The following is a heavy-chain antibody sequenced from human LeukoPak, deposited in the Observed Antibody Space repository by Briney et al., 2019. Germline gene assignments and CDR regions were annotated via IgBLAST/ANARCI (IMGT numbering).Heavy chain of an antibody. D-gene: IGHD6-19*01. J-gene: IGHJ4*02. Sequence: GGSLRLSCAASGFTFSSYAMSWVRQAPGKGLEWVSAISGSGRSTYYADSVKGRFTISRDNSKNTLYLQMNSLRAEDTAVYYCAKTYAVAGTNYFDYWGQGTLVTVSS. V-gene: IGHV3-23*01. CDR1: GFTFSSYA. CDR2: ISGSGRST. CDR3: AKTYAVAGTNYFDY.